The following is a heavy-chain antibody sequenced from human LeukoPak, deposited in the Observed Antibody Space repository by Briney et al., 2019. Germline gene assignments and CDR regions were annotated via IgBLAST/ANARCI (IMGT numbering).Heavy chain of an antibody. CDR3: ARVRPGRWLQDY. V-gene: IGHV4-59*01. Sequence: SETLSLTCTVSGGSISSYYWSWIRQLPGKGLEWIGYIYYSGSTNYNPSLKSQVTISVDTSKNQFSLKLSSVTAADTAVYYCARVRPGRWLQDYWGQGTLVTVSS. J-gene: IGHJ4*02. D-gene: IGHD5-24*01. CDR2: IYYSGST. CDR1: GGSISSYY.